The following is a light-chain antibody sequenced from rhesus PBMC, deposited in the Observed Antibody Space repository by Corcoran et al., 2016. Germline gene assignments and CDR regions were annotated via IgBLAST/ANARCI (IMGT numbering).Light chain of an antibody. CDR2: RAS. J-gene: IGKJ4*01. V-gene: IGKV1-69*01. Sequence: DIQMTQSPSSLSASVGDRVTITCRASQGISNWLAWYQQKQGKAPKLLFYRASNLETGVPSRFSGSGSGTDFTLTIRSLQPEDIATYYCQRHDNSPLTFGGGTKVEIK. CDR1: QGISNW. CDR3: QRHDNSPLT.